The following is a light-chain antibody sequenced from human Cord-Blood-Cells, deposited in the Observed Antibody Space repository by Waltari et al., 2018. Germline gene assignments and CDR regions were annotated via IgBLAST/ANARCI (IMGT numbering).Light chain of an antibody. V-gene: IGKV1-5*03. CDR3: QQYNSCLT. CDR2: KAS. J-gene: IGKJ4*01. CDR1: QSISSW. Sequence: DIQMTQSPSTLSASVGDRVTITCRASQSISSWLAWYQQKPGKAPKLLIYKASSLESGVPSRFSGSGSGTEFTLTISSLQPDDFATYYCQQYNSCLTFGGGPRWRSN.